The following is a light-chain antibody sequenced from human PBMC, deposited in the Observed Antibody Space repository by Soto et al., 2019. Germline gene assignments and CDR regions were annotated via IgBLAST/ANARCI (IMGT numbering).Light chain of an antibody. J-gene: IGLJ1*01. Sequence: QSVLTQPPSASGTPGQTVTISCSGTNSNIGKEFVDWYQQLPGAVPTLLIYKNNERPSGVPDRFSGSKSGTSASLAISGLRSEDEADYYCAAWDDGKTRYVFGSGTKVTVL. V-gene: IGLV1-47*01. CDR3: AAWDDGKTRYV. CDR1: NSNIGKEF. CDR2: KNN.